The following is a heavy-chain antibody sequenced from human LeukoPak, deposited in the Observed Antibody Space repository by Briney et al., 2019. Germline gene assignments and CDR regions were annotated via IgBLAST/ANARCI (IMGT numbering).Heavy chain of an antibody. J-gene: IGHJ3*02. CDR3: SSGNSHAFDI. D-gene: IGHD4-23*01. Sequence: GGSPRLSCAASGFTFSSYWMHWVRQAPGKGLVWVSRINSDGSSTSYADSVKGRFTISRDNAKNTLYLQMNNLRAEDTAVYYCSSGNSHAFDIWGQGTMVTVSS. CDR1: GFTFSSYW. CDR2: INSDGSST. V-gene: IGHV3-74*01.